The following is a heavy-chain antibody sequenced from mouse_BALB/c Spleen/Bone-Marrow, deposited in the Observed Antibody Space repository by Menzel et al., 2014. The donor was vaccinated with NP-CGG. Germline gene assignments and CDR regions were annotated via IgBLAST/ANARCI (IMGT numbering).Heavy chain of an antibody. J-gene: IGHJ2*01. Sequence: VKLVESGPELVKPGASVKISCKASGYAFSSSWMNWVKQRPGQGLEWIGRIYPGDGDTNYNGKFKGKATLTADKSSSTAYMQLSSLTSVDSAVYFCARGGNYRFDYWGQGTALTVSS. CDR3: ARGGNYRFDY. CDR2: IYPGDGDT. V-gene: IGHV1-82*01. D-gene: IGHD2-1*01. CDR1: GYAFSSSW.